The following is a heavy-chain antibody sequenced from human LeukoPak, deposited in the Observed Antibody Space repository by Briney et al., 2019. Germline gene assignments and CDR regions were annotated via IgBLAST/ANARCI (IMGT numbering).Heavy chain of an antibody. CDR1: GFTFSSSG. D-gene: IGHD2-2*03. V-gene: IGHV3-30*18. CDR2: ISFDGSNT. CDR3: AKKGMDIVLVPSASGYYNYGMDV. J-gene: IGHJ6*02. Sequence: PGRSLRLSCAASGFTFSSSGMHWVRQAPGKGLEWVAVISFDGSNTYYADSVKGRFTISRDNSKNTVYLQVKSLRTEDTAEYYCAKKGMDIVLVPSASGYYNYGMDVWGQGTTVTVSS.